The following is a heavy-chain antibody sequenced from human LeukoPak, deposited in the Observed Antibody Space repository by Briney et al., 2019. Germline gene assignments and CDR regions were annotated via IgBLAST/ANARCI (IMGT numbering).Heavy chain of an antibody. Sequence: GGSLGLSCAASGFTFRNYVIHWVRQAPGKGLEWVAVISYDGSNKYYADSVKGRFTISRDNSKNTLYLQMNSLRAEDTAVYYCAKVYYYDSSGYYLDYWGQGTLVTVSS. CDR1: GFTFRNYV. V-gene: IGHV3-30*18. CDR2: ISYDGSNK. D-gene: IGHD3-22*01. J-gene: IGHJ4*02. CDR3: AKVYYYDSSGYYLDY.